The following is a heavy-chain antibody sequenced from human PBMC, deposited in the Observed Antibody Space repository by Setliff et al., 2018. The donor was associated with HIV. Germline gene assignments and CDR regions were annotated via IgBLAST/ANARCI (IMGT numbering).Heavy chain of an antibody. J-gene: IGHJ4*02. CDR2: ISGLTGEV. Sequence: ASVKVSCKASGYDFSSYSMMWVRQTPGQGLEWLGWISGLTGEVRLAKEFQGRVTQTTSAYTAYMELKSLRSEDRGVYYCARGGLGFLDWCLPDSWGQGTLVTVSS. CDR1: GYDFSSYS. D-gene: IGHD2-21*02. CDR3: ARGGLGFLDWCLPDS. V-gene: IGHV1-18*04.